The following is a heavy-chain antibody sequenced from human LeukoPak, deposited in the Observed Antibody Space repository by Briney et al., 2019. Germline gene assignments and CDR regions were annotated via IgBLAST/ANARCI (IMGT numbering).Heavy chain of an antibody. CDR2: INTDGSST. D-gene: IGHD2/OR15-2a*01. Sequence: GGSLRLSCSASGFTLSSYWMHWVRQAPGKGLVWVSRINTDGSSTNYADSVKGRFTVSRDNAKNTLYLQMNSLRAEDTAVYYCAKGPLLWDWGQGTLVTVSS. CDR3: AKGPLLWD. J-gene: IGHJ4*02. CDR1: GFTLSSYW. V-gene: IGHV3-74*01.